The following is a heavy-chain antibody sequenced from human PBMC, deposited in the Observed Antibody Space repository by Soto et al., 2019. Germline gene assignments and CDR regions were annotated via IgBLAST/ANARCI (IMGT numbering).Heavy chain of an antibody. J-gene: IGHJ6*02. CDR3: ARDFPGSGWPPYLLGYYGMDV. V-gene: IGHV3-48*02. Sequence: PGGSLRLSCASSGFTFISYSMNWVRQAPGKGLEWVSYISSSSSTIYYADSVKGRFTISRDNAKNSLYLQMNSLRDEDTAVYYCARDFPGSGWPPYLLGYYGMDVWGQGTTVTVSS. CDR2: ISSSSSTI. CDR1: GFTFISYS. D-gene: IGHD6-19*01.